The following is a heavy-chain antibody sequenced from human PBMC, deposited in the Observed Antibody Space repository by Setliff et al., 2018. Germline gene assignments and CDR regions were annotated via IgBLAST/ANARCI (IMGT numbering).Heavy chain of an antibody. J-gene: IGHJ6*02. CDR1: GFTFSDYY. CDR2: SSSSGSTI. D-gene: IGHD4-4*01. V-gene: IGHV3-11*04. CDR3: ARDVDYSRPEYYYGMDV. Sequence: GGSLRLSCAASGFTFSDYYMSWIRQAPGKGLEWVSYSSSSGSTIYYADSVKGRFTISRDNAKNSLYLQMNSLRAEDTAVYYCARDVDYSRPEYYYGMDVWGQGTTVTVSS.